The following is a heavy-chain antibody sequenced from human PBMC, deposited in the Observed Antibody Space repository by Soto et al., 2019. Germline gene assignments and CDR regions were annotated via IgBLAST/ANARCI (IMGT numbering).Heavy chain of an antibody. J-gene: IGHJ4*02. CDR2: ISTDGSST. V-gene: IGHV3-74*01. Sequence: EVQLVESGGGLVQPGGSLRLSCAASGFTFSSYWMHWVRQAPGKGLMWVSRISTDGSSTSYADSVKGRFTASRDNTKKPLYLEMNSLRAEDTAVYYCARNRDGVDYWGQGTLVTVSS. CDR3: ARNRDGVDY. CDR1: GFTFSSYW.